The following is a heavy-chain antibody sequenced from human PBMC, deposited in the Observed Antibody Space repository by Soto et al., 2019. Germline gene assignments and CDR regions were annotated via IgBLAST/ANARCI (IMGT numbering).Heavy chain of an antibody. CDR2: INPNSGGP. V-gene: IGHV1-2*02. CDR1: GYTFTDYY. Sequence: GASVQVSCKTSGYTFTDYYMHWVRHAPGQGREWMGWINPNSGGPISAQKFQGRVTMTRHTSISTAYLELSRLRSDDTAVYYGARGGTTSLDYWGQGTQVTVSS. CDR3: ARGGTTSLDY. D-gene: IGHD1-1*01. J-gene: IGHJ4*02.